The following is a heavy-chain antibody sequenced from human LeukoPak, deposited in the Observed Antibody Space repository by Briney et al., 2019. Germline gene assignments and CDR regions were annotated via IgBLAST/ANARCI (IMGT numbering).Heavy chain of an antibody. J-gene: IGHJ2*01. Sequence: GGSLRLSCAASGFTFSSYSMNWVRQAPGKGLEWVSSISSSSSYIYYADSVKGRFTISRDNAKNSVYLQMNSLRAEDTAVYYCARDEGDTVTTYRFDLWGRGTLVTVSS. V-gene: IGHV3-21*01. CDR1: GFTFSSYS. CDR3: ARDEGDTVTTYRFDL. D-gene: IGHD4-17*01. CDR2: ISSSSSYI.